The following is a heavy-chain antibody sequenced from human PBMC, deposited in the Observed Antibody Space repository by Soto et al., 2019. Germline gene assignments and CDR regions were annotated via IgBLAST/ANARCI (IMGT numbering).Heavy chain of an antibody. V-gene: IGHV3-7*01. Sequence: EVQLVESGGGLVQPGGSLRLSCAASGFTFSSYWMSWVRQAPGKGLEWVANIKQDGSEKYYVDSVKGRFTISRDNAKNSLYLQMNSLIAEATAVYYCARDPNIVATLGSIYYYYGMDVWGQGTTVTVSS. J-gene: IGHJ6*02. CDR1: GFTFSSYW. CDR3: ARDPNIVATLGSIYYYYGMDV. CDR2: IKQDGSEK. D-gene: IGHD5-12*01.